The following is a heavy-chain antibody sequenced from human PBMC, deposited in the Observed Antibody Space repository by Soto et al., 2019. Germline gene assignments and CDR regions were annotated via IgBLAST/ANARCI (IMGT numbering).Heavy chain of an antibody. D-gene: IGHD6-6*01. CDR3: AREWAGSSSSPHYYYYGMDV. V-gene: IGHV1-46*01. CDR2: INPSGGST. J-gene: IGHJ6*02. CDR1: GYTFTSYY. Sequence: QVQLVQSGAEVKKPGASVKVSCKASGYTFTSYYMHWVRQAPGQGLEWMGIINPSGGSTSYAQKFQGRVTMTRDTPTSTVYMELSSLRSEDTAVYYCAREWAGSSSSPHYYYYGMDVWGQGTTVTVSS.